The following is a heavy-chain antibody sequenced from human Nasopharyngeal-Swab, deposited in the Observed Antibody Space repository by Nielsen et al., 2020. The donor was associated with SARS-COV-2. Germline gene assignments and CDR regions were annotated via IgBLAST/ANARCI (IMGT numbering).Heavy chain of an antibody. D-gene: IGHD3-10*01. V-gene: IGHV3-30-3*01. Sequence: WIRQPPGKGLEWLAVISYDGTNKDYADSVKGRFTISRDNYNKNVFLQLNSLRLEDTAVYYCARELITTVPGITGRGIFDYWGLGTLVTVSS. CDR2: ISYDGTNK. CDR3: ARELITTVPGITGRGIFDY. J-gene: IGHJ4*02.